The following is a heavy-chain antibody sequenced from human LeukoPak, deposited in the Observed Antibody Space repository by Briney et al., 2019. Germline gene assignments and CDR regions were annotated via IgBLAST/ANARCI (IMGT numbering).Heavy chain of an antibody. Sequence: SETLSLTCDVYGGSLRGFFWSWIRQPPAKGLEGIGEINDSGSINYNPSLKRRVTISLDTSKNQFSLKLSSVTAAETAIYYCARVESYYFYYMDVWGKGTTVTVSS. CDR2: INDSGSI. J-gene: IGHJ6*03. CDR3: ARVESYYFYYMDV. CDR1: GGSLRGFF. V-gene: IGHV4-34*01.